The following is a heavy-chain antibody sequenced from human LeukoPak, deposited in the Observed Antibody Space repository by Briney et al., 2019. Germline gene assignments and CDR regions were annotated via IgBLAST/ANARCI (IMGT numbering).Heavy chain of an antibody. CDR3: AREFNDYSYNWNYDY. Sequence: ASVKVSCKASGYIFTNYYMHWMRQAPGQGLEWMGWINPNSGGTNYAQKFQGRVTMTRDTSITTAYMELSSLRSDDTALYYCAREFNDYSYNWNYDYWGQGTLVTVSS. V-gene: IGHV1-2*02. CDR2: INPNSGGT. D-gene: IGHD1-7*01. J-gene: IGHJ4*02. CDR1: GYIFTNYY.